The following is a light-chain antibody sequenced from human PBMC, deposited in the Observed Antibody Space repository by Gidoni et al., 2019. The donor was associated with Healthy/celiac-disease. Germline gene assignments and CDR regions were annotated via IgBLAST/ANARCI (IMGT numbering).Light chain of an antibody. J-gene: IGKJ4*01. V-gene: IGKV1-NL1*01. CDR1: QGISNS. CDR3: QQYYSTPSLT. Sequence: DIQMTQSPSYLSASVGDRVTITCRASQGISNSLAWYQQKPGKAPKLLLYAASRLESGVPSRFSGSGSGTDYTLTISSLQPEDFATYYCQQYYSTPSLTFGGGTKVEIK. CDR2: AAS.